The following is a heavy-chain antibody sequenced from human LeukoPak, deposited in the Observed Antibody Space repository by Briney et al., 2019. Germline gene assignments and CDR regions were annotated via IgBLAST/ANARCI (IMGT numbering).Heavy chain of an antibody. CDR2: ISYDASNK. D-gene: IGHD3-10*01. CDR3: ARGLYFDSGALGLDP. CDR1: GFTFSNYA. V-gene: IGHV3-30-3*01. J-gene: IGHJ5*02. Sequence: GGSLRLSCAASGFTFSNYAMHWVRQAPGKGLEWVAVISYDASNKYYADSVKGRFTISRDNSKNTFYLQVNSLRAEDTAVYNCARGLYFDSGALGLDPWGQGTLVTVSS.